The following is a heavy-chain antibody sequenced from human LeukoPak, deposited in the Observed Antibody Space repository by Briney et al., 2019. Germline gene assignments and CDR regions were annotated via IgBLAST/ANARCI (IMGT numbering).Heavy chain of an antibody. CDR2: IYHSGST. Sequence: SGTLSLTCAVSGGSISSSNWWSWVRQPPGKGLEWIGEIYHSGSTNYNPSLKSRVTISVDTSKNQFSLKLSSVTAADTAVYYCARDRNHYGSGSYVGIYFDYWGQGTLVTVSS. V-gene: IGHV4-4*02. J-gene: IGHJ4*02. CDR1: GGSISSSNW. D-gene: IGHD3-10*01. CDR3: ARDRNHYGSGSYVGIYFDY.